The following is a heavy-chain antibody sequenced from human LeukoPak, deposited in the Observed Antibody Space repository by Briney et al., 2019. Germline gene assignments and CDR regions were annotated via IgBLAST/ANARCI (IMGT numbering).Heavy chain of an antibody. Sequence: SETLSLTCTVSGGSVTSYYWSWIRQPPGKGLEWIGHIHSSGSTNYNPSLKSRVTISIDTSKNRFSLDLSSVTAADTAVYYCARARSRWNYFDYWGQGSLVTVSS. CDR3: ARARSRWNYFDY. V-gene: IGHV4-59*02. CDR1: GGSVTSYY. CDR2: IHSSGST. J-gene: IGHJ4*02. D-gene: IGHD6-19*01.